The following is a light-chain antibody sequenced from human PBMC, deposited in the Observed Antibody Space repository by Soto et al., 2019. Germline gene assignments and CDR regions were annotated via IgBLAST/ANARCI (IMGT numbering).Light chain of an antibody. CDR2: VSS. CDR3: QQYGSSQYS. J-gene: IGKJ2*03. V-gene: IGKV3-20*01. Sequence: EVVLTQSPGTLSLSPGERATLSCRASQTVSSSYLAWYQQKPGQAPRLLIYVSSRRATGIPDRFSGSGSGTDFTLTISRLEPEDFAVYYCQQYGSSQYSFGQGTKLEIK. CDR1: QTVSSSY.